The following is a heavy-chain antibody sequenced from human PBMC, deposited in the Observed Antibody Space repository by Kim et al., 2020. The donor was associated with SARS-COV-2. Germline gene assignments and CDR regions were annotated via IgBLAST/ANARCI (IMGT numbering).Heavy chain of an antibody. V-gene: IGHV5-10-1*01. CDR1: GYSFTSYW. CDR3: ARTMTGPNYYYYGMDV. D-gene: IGHD3-9*01. CDR2: IDPSDSYT. Sequence: GESLKISCKGSGYSFTSYWISWVRQMPGKGLEWMGRIDPSDSYTNYSPSFQGHVTISADKSISTAYLQWSSLKASDTAMYYCARTMTGPNYYYYGMDVWGQGTTVTVSS. J-gene: IGHJ6*02.